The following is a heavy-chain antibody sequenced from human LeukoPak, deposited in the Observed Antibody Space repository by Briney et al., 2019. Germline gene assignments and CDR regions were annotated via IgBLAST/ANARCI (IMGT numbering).Heavy chain of an antibody. CDR3: ARDSGFGELLYSYFDY. D-gene: IGHD3-10*01. V-gene: IGHV3-21*01. Sequence: PGGSLRLSCAASGFTFSSYSMNWVRQAPGKGLEWVSSISSSSSYIYYADSVKGRFTISRDNAKSSLYLQMNSLRAEDTAVYYCARDSGFGELLYSYFDYWGQGTLVTVSS. CDR2: ISSSSSYI. CDR1: GFTFSSYS. J-gene: IGHJ4*02.